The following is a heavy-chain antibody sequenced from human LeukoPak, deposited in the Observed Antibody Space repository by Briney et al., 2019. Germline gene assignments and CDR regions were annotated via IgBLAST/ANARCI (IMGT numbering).Heavy chain of an antibody. V-gene: IGHV1-69*04. D-gene: IGHD1-1*01. CDR2: IIPIPGIA. J-gene: IGHJ6*02. CDR1: GGTFSSYA. CDR3: ASSPWIGGDYYYYGMDV. Sequence: GASVKVSCKASGGTFSSYAISWVRQAPGQGLEWMGRIIPIPGIANYAQKFQGRVTITADKSTSTAYMELSSLRSEDTAVYYCASSPWIGGDYYYYGMDVWGQGTTVTVSS.